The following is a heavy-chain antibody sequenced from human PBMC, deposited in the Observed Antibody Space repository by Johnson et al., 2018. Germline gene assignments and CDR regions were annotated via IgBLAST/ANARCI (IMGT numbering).Heavy chain of an antibody. D-gene: IGHD6-19*01. CDR2: ISSSSSYI. CDR3: ARDHLVAGVSEAFDI. Sequence: VQLVQSGGGVVQPGGSLRLSSAASGFTFDDYGMSWVRQAPGKGLEWVSSISSSSSYIYYADSVKGRFTISRDNSKNTLYLQMNSLRAEATAVYYCARDHLVAGVSEAFDIWGQGTMVTVSS. V-gene: IGHV3-21*06. CDR1: GFTFDDYG. J-gene: IGHJ3*02.